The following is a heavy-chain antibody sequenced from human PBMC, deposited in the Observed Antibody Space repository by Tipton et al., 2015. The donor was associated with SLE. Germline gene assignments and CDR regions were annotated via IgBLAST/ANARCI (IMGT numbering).Heavy chain of an antibody. CDR2: ISSSGSTI. CDR1: GFTFSSYE. CDR3: ARDLGAGYSSSWPFDY. J-gene: IGHJ4*02. Sequence: SLRLSCAASGFTFSSYEMNWVRQAPGKGLEWVSYISSSGSTIYYADSVKGRFTISRDNAKNSLYLQMNSLRAEDTAVYYCARDLGAGYSSSWPFDYWGQGTLVTVSS. V-gene: IGHV3-48*03. D-gene: IGHD6-13*01.